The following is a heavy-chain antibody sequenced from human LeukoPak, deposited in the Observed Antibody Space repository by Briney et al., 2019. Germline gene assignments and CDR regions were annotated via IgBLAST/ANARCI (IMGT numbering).Heavy chain of an antibody. CDR1: GVTFSSYG. V-gene: IGHV3-30*02. D-gene: IGHD6-19*01. J-gene: IGHJ4*02. CDR3: AKVGRAVMFRVAGTWPPDY. CDR2: IRYDGSNK. Sequence: PGGSLRLSCAASGVTFSSYGMHWVRQAPGKGLEWVAFIRYDGSNKYYADSVKGRFTISRDNSKNTLYLQMNSLRAEDTAVYYCAKVGRAVMFRVAGTWPPDYWGQGTLVTVSS.